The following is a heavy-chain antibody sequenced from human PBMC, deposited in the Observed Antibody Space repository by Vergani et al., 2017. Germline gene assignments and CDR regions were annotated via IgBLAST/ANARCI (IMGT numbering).Heavy chain of an antibody. CDR2: IYYSGST. CDR1: GGSISSYY. Sequence: QVQLQESGPGLVKPSETLSLTCTVSGGSISSYYWSWIRQPPGKGLEWIGYIYYSGSTNYNPSLKSRVTISVDTSKNQFSLKLSSVTAADTACYYCARDVSGWLDAFDIWGQGTMVTVSS. V-gene: IGHV4-59*01. CDR3: ARDVSGWLDAFDI. J-gene: IGHJ3*02. D-gene: IGHD6-19*01.